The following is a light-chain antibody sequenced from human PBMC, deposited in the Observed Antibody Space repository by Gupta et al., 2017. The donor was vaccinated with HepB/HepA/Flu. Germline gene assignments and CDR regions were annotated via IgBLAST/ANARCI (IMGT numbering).Light chain of an antibody. Sequence: EIVLTQSPGTLSLSPGERATLSCRASQSASSSYLAWYQQKPGQAPRLLIYGASSRATGIPDRFSGSGSGTDFTLTISRLEPEDFAVYYCQQDGSPPKTFGHGTKVDTK. CDR2: GAS. CDR3: QQDGSPPKT. CDR1: QSASSSY. J-gene: IGKJ3*01. V-gene: IGKV3-20*01.